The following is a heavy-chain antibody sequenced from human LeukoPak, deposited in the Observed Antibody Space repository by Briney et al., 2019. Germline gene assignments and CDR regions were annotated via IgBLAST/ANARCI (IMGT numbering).Heavy chain of an antibody. CDR3: ARGTQLPSTRWFDP. CDR2: INHSGST. J-gene: IGHJ5*02. CDR1: GGSFSGYY. V-gene: IGHV4-34*01. D-gene: IGHD2-2*01. Sequence: SETLSLTCAVYGGSFSGYYWSWIRQPPGKGLEWIGEINHSGSTNYNPSLKSRVTISVDTSKNQFSLKLSSVTAADTAVYYCARGTQLPSTRWFDPWGQGTLVTVSS.